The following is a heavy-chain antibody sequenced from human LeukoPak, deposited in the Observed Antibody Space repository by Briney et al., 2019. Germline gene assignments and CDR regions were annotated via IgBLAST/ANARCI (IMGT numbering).Heavy chain of an antibody. D-gene: IGHD1-7*01. CDR3: AKDLAFGTTNYFDY. J-gene: IGHJ4*02. Sequence: GGSLRLSCAASGFTFRSYAMSWVRQAPGKGLEWVSAISGSGGTTYYADSVKGRFTISRDNSKNTLYLQMNSLRAEDTAVYYCAKDLAFGTTNYFDYWGQGTLVTLSS. CDR1: GFTFRSYA. CDR2: ISGSGGTT. V-gene: IGHV3-23*01.